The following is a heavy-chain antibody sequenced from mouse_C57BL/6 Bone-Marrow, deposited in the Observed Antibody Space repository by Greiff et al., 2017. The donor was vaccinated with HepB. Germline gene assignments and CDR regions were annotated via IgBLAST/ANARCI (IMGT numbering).Heavy chain of an antibody. CDR3: ASKGGSSPFAY. Sequence: VKLMESGTELVKPGASVKLSCKASGYTFTSYWMHWVKQRPGQGLEWIGNINPSNGGTNYNEKFKSKATLTVDKSSSTAYMQLSSLTSEDSAVYYCASKGGSSPFAYWGQGTLVTVSA. J-gene: IGHJ3*01. D-gene: IGHD1-1*01. CDR2: INPSNGGT. CDR1: GYTFTSYW. V-gene: IGHV1-53*01.